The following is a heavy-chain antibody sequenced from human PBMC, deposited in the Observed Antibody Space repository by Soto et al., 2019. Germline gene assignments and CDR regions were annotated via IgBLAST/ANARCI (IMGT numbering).Heavy chain of an antibody. D-gene: IGHD1-7*01. CDR3: AKNQERELPRVIDF. CDR1: GLTFSNYA. Sequence: EVRLLESGGGLVKPGGSLRLSCATSGLTFSNYAMRWVRQAPGGGLEWVSSMSGSSSTTYYADSVRGRFTISRDRSKNTLYLKMSSLRAEDTALYYCAKNQERELPRVIDFWGQGTLVTVSS. V-gene: IGHV3-23*01. J-gene: IGHJ4*02. CDR2: MSGSSSTT.